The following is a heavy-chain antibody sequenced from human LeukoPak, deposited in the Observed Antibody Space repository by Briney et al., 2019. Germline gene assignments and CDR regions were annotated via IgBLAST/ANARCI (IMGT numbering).Heavy chain of an antibody. D-gene: IGHD3-10*01. CDR1: GDSVSSYSAA. CDR3: ARDLLRGPSYYYYYMDV. CDR2: TYYRSKWYN. V-gene: IGHV6-1*01. Sequence: SQTLSLTCAISGDSVSSYSAAWNWIRQSPSRGLEWLGRTYYRSKWYNDYAVSVKSRITINPDTSKNQFSLQLNSVTPEDTAVYYCARDLLRGPSYYYYYMDVWGKGTTVTVSS. J-gene: IGHJ6*03.